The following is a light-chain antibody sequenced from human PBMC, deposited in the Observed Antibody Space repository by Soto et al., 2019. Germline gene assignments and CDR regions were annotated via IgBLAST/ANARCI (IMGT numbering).Light chain of an antibody. J-gene: IGKJ5*01. Sequence: EIVLTQSPGTLSLSPGERATLSCRASQSVSSDYLAWYQQKPGQTPKVLIYRASSRATGIPDRFSGSGSGTDFTLTISRLEPEDFAIYYCQQYSKWPITFGQGTRLEIK. CDR1: QSVSSDY. CDR3: QQYSKWPIT. V-gene: IGKV3-20*01. CDR2: RAS.